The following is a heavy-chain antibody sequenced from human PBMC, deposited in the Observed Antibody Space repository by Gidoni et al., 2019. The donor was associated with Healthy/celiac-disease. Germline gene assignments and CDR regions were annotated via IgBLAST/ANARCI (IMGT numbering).Heavy chain of an antibody. CDR1: GLTVRSNY. Sequence: EVQLVETGGGWIQPGGSLRLSCAASGLTVRSNYMSWVRQAPGKGLEWVSVIYSGNNTYCADSVKGRFTISRDNSKNTLYLQMNSLRAEDTAVYYCAVDYYDSSGFLVWYFDLWGRGTLVTVSS. CDR2: IYSGNNT. V-gene: IGHV3-53*02. J-gene: IGHJ2*01. CDR3: AVDYYDSSGFLVWYFDL. D-gene: IGHD3-22*01.